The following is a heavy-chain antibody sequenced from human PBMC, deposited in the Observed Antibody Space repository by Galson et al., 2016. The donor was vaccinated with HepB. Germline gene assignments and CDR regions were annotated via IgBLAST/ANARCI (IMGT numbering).Heavy chain of an antibody. CDR3: AHTTYFDFWSGYYPPYYLDY. CDR1: GFSLSTSGMG. CDR2: IYWGDDK. Sequence: PALVKPTQTLTLTCTFSGFSLSTSGMGVGWILQPPGKALEWLALIYWGDDKRYSPSLESRLTITKDTSKNQVVLTMTNMDPVDSGTYYCAHTTYFDFWSGYYPPYYLDYWGPGTLVTVSS. D-gene: IGHD3-3*01. J-gene: IGHJ4*02. V-gene: IGHV2-5*02.